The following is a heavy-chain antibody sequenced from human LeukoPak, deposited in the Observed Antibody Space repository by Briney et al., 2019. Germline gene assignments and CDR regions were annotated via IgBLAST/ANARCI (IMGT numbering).Heavy chain of an antibody. CDR2: ISYDGNNK. J-gene: IGHJ4*02. CDR1: GFTFSNYA. CDR3: ARASPVYSSLDY. Sequence: GGSLRLSCAASGFTFSNYAMHWVRQAPGEGLDWVALISYDGNNKYYPDSVKGRFTISRDNSKNTLYLQMNSLRAEDTAIYYCARASPVYSSLDYWGQGTLVTVSS. D-gene: IGHD4-11*01. V-gene: IGHV3-30*04.